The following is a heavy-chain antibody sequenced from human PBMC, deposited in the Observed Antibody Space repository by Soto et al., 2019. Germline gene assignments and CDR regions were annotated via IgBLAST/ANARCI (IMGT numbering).Heavy chain of an antibody. CDR2: IYWDDDK. Sequence: QITLKESGPTLVKPTQTLTLTCTFSGFSLSTSGVGVGWIRQPPGKALEWLALIYWDDDKRYSPSLKSRLTITKDTSKNQVVLTMTNMDPVDTATYYCAHYDEITMVRGVGKNWFDPWGQGTLVTVSS. V-gene: IGHV2-5*02. CDR1: GFSLSTSGVG. D-gene: IGHD3-10*01. J-gene: IGHJ5*02. CDR3: AHYDEITMVRGVGKNWFDP.